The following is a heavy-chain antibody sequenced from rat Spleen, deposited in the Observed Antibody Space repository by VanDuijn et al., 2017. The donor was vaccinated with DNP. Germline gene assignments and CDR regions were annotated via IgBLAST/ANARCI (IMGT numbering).Heavy chain of an antibody. CDR2: INIDGGST. CDR1: GFTFSSYW. J-gene: IGHJ3*01. V-gene: IGHV5-58*01. Sequence: EVQVVESGGGPVQPGRSLKLSCVASGFTFSSYWMYWIRQAPGKGLEWVSSINIDGGSTYYPDSVKGRFTISRDNAENTVYLQMDSLRSEDTATYYCTTSIRAWGYWGQGTLVTVSS. D-gene: IGHD3-8*01. CDR3: TTSIRAWGY.